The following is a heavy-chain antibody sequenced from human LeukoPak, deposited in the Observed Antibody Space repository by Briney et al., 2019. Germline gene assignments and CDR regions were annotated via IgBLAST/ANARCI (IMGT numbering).Heavy chain of an antibody. D-gene: IGHD2-15*01. Sequence: ASVKVSCKASGYTFTSYYMHWVRQAPGQGLEWMGIINPSGGSTSYAQKFQGRVTMTRDTSTSTVYMELRSLRSDDTAVHYCASQDSLDYWGQGTLVTVSS. CDR3: ASQDSLDY. CDR1: GYTFTSYY. J-gene: IGHJ4*02. CDR2: INPSGGST. V-gene: IGHV1-46*01.